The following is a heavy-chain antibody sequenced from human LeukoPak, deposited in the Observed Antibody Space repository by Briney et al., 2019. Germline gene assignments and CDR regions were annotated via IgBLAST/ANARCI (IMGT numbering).Heavy chain of an antibody. CDR2: INPSGGST. V-gene: IGHV1-46*01. J-gene: IGHJ4*02. D-gene: IGHD3-22*01. CDR3: ARDDYLAKNTMIQGY. CDR1: GYTFTSYY. Sequence: GASVKVSCKASGYTFTSYYMHWVRQAPGQGLEWMGIINPSGGSTSYAQKFQGRVTMTRDTSTSTVYMEPSSLRSEDTAVYYCARDDYLAKNTMIQGYWGQGTLVTVSS.